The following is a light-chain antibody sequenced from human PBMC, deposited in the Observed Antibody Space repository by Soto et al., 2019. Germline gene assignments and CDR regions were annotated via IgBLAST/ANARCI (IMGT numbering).Light chain of an antibody. CDR3: LQTTYYPLT. CDR1: QDISNY. Sequence: DIRRSQLSSYMVASVGDRVTITCQASQDISNYLNWYQQKPGKAPQLLIYRASTLQSGVPSRFSGSGSGADFILTINSLQPEDVTTYYCLQTTYYPLTYGGGTKVDIK. V-gene: IGKV1-39*01. CDR2: RAS. J-gene: IGKJ4*01.